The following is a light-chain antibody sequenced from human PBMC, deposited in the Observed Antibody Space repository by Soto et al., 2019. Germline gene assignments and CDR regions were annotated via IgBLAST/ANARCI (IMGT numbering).Light chain of an antibody. V-gene: IGKV1-5*01. CDR1: QSIRYW. CDR3: QQYNILST. CDR2: DAS. Sequence: IQITQSSSTLSASLAGRVTITCRASQSIRYWVAWYQHKPGKAPKLLIYDASTLESGVPTRFSGSGSGTEFTLTISSLHPDDFATYYCQQYNILSTFGQGTKVDIK. J-gene: IGKJ1*01.